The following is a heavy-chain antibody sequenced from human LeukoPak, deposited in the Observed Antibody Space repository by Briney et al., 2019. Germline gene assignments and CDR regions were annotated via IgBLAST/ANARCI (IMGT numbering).Heavy chain of an antibody. CDR2: IYYNGSP. CDR3: AIGRDAYKTGS. CDR1: GDSISTYY. J-gene: IGHJ5*02. V-gene: IGHV4-59*01. D-gene: IGHD5-24*01. Sequence: SETLSLTCTVSGDSISTYYCSWIRQSPGKGLEWIGYIYYNGSPNYNPSLKSRVTISLDTSKSQFSLKLSSVTAADTAVYYCAIGRDAYKTGSWGQGALVTVSS.